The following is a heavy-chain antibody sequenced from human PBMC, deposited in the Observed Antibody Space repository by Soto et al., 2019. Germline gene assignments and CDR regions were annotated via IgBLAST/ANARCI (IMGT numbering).Heavy chain of an antibody. CDR1: GFTFSSYA. J-gene: IGHJ6*02. CDR2: ISGSGGST. Sequence: EVQLLESGGGLVQPGGSLRLSCAASGFTFSSYAMSWVRQAPGKGLEWVSAISGSGGSTYYADSVKGRFTISRDNSKNTLYLQMNSLRAEDTAVYYCARDNDFKPDYYDSSGYSSRYYGMDVWGQGTTVTVSS. V-gene: IGHV3-23*01. CDR3: ARDNDFKPDYYDSSGYSSRYYGMDV. D-gene: IGHD3-22*01.